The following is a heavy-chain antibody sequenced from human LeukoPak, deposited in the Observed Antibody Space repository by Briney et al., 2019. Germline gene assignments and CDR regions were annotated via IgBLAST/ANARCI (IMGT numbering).Heavy chain of an antibody. CDR1: GFTSSSYA. CDR2: IPYDGNNK. Sequence: PGRSLRLSCAASGFTSSSYAMHWVRQAPGKGLEWVAVIPYDGNNKKYADSVKGRFTISRDNSKNTLYLQMNSLRAEDTAVYYCARESGVLRGYSYGQWGQGILVTVSS. V-gene: IGHV3-30*04. J-gene: IGHJ4*02. CDR3: ARESGVLRGYSYGQ. D-gene: IGHD5-18*01.